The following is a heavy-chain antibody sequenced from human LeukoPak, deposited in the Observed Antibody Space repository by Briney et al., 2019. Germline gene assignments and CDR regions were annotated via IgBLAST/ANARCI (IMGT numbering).Heavy chain of an antibody. V-gene: IGHV3-33*01. D-gene: IGHD6-6*01. Sequence: PGRSLRLSCAASGFTFSSYGMHWVRQAPGKGLEWVAVIWYDGSNKYYADSVKGRFTISRDNSKNTLYLQMNSLRAEDTAVYYCARGDECSSSSWFDPWGQGTLVTVSS. CDR3: ARGDECSSSSWFDP. CDR2: IWYDGSNK. CDR1: GFTFSSYG. J-gene: IGHJ5*02.